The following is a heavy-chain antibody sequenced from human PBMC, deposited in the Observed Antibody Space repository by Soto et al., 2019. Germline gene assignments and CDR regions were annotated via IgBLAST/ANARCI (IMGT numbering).Heavy chain of an antibody. V-gene: IGHV1-3*01. Sequence: QVQLVQSGAEVKKPGASVKVSCKASGYTFTNYAIHWVRQAPGQRLGWMGWINAGSGNTKYSQRFEGRVSTTRYTTASTANMDVSSLTAEATALYYCAYEQQLATFQHWGQGTLVTVSS. D-gene: IGHD6-13*01. CDR3: AYEQQLATFQH. J-gene: IGHJ1*01. CDR2: INAGSGNT. CDR1: GYTFTNYA.